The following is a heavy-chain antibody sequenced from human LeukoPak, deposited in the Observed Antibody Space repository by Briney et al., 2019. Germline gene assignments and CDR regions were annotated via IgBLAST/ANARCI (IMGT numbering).Heavy chain of an antibody. Sequence: GGSVTVSFLAXGXXFSNRGMHGVRPAPATGRGWVAFIRYDRSTKFSADPVKGRFTISRDNSKNMMYLQMNSLRAEDTAVYFFAKDFGRNDSCGQGTLVTVSS. J-gene: IGHJ5*01. V-gene: IGHV3-30*02. CDR3: AKDFGRNDS. CDR1: GXXFSNRG. CDR2: IRYDRSTK. D-gene: IGHD2-15*01.